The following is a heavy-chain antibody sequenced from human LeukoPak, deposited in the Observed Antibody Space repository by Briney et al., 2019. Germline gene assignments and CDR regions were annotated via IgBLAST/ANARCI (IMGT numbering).Heavy chain of an antibody. CDR3: AGVVVVAATHGWEGGVDWFDP. D-gene: IGHD2-15*01. CDR1: GYTFTNAG. CDR2: IGDYNGIT. J-gene: IGHJ5*02. Sequence: GASVKVSCKASGYTFTNAGISWVRQAPGQGLEWMGWIGDYNGITNYAQKLQGRVTMTTDTSTSTAYMELRSLRSDDTAVYYCAGVVVVAATHGWEGGVDWFDPWGQGTLVTVSS. V-gene: IGHV1-18*01.